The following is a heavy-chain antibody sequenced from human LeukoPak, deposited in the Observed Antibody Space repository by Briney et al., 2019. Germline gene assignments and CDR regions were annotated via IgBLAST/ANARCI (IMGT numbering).Heavy chain of an antibody. CDR1: GFTFDDYA. J-gene: IGHJ4*02. D-gene: IGHD3-22*01. Sequence: PGRSLRLSCAASGFTFDDYAMHWVRQAPGKGLEWVAVISYDGSNKYYADSVKGRFTISRDNSKNTLYLQMNSLRAEDTAVYYCAKDASITMIVVVITHFDYWGQGTLVTVSS. CDR3: AKDASITMIVVVITHFDY. V-gene: IGHV3-30*18. CDR2: ISYDGSNK.